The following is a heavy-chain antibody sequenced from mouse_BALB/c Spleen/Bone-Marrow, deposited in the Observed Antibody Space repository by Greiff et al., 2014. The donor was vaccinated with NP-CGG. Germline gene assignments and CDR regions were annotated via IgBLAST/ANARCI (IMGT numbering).Heavy chain of an antibody. CDR1: GFTFSDYY. J-gene: IGHJ4*01. Sequence: VQLQQSGGGLVKPGGSLKLSCAASGFTFSDYYMYWVRQTPEKRLEWVATISDGGSYTYYPDSVKGRFTLSRDNAKNNLYLQLSSLKSEDTAMYYCARGPHDDDMDYWGQGTSVTVSS. V-gene: IGHV5-4*02. D-gene: IGHD2-3*01. CDR2: ISDGGSYT. CDR3: ARGPHDDDMDY.